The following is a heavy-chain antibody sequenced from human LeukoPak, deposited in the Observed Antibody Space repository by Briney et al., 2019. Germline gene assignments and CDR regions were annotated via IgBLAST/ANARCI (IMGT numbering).Heavy chain of an antibody. J-gene: IGHJ4*02. CDR3: ASWRVRGIFDY. CDR1: GYTFTSYG. CDR2: ISAYNGNT. Sequence: ASVKVSCKASGYTFTSYGISWVRQAPGQGLEWMGCISAYNGNTNYAQKLQGRVTMTTDTSTSTAYMELRSLRSDDTAVYYCASWRVRGIFDYWGQGTLVTVSS. D-gene: IGHD3-10*01. V-gene: IGHV1-18*01.